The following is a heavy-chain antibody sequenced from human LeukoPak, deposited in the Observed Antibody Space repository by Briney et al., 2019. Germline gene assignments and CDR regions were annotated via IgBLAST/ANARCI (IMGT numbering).Heavy chain of an antibody. CDR3: ASRDQLLSYDY. Sequence: SQTLSLTCTVSGGSIRSGGYYWSWIRQPPGEGLEWIGYIYHSGSTYYNPSLKSRVTISVDRSKNQFSLKLSSVTAADTAVYYCASRDQLLSYDYWGQGTLVTVSS. CDR2: IYHSGST. CDR1: GGSIRSGGYY. V-gene: IGHV4-30-2*01. J-gene: IGHJ4*02. D-gene: IGHD2-2*01.